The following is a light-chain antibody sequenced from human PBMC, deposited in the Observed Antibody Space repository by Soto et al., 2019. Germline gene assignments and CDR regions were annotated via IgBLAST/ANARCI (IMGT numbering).Light chain of an antibody. Sequence: EIVLTQSPATLSVSPGEGATLSCRASQSVSNKLAWYQQKVGQAPRLLIYDASSRATAIPARFTGSGSGTEITLTISSLQSEDFAVYYCQQYNNWPPMYTFGQGTKLEIK. V-gene: IGKV3-15*01. CDR2: DAS. CDR3: QQYNNWPPMYT. J-gene: IGKJ2*01. CDR1: QSVSNK.